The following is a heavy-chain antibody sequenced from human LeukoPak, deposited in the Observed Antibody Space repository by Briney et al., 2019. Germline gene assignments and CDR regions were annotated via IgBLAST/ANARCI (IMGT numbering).Heavy chain of an antibody. D-gene: IGHD1-26*01. CDR2: ISSSSSYI. Sequence: GGSLRLSCAASGFTFSSYSMNWVRQAPGKGLEWVSSISSSSSYIYYADSVEGRFTISRDNAKNSLYLQMNSLRAEDTAVYYCARGVRSGSYRDAFDIWGQGTMVTVSS. V-gene: IGHV3-21*01. CDR1: GFTFSSYS. CDR3: ARGVRSGSYRDAFDI. J-gene: IGHJ3*02.